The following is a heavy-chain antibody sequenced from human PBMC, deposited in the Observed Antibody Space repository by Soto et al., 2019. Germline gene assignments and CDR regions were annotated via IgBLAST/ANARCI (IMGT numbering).Heavy chain of an antibody. D-gene: IGHD2-2*01. V-gene: IGHV4-34*01. CDR1: GGPFSYFY. Sequence: SETLSLTCVVPGGPFSYFYWTWIRQSPGRGLEWIGEISHSGVTNSNPPLKSRVAMSVDTSKNQISLKLTSVTAADTAVYYCARGLPWRGVVVPHTIAGRDFWFDPRGQLTLVTVSS. J-gene: IGHJ5*02. CDR2: ISHSGVT. CDR3: ARGLPWRGVVVPHTIAGRDFWFDP.